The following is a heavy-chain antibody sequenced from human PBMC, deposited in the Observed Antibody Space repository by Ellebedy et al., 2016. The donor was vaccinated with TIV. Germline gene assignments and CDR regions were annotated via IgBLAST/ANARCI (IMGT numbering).Heavy chain of an antibody. CDR1: GFTFSTFP. D-gene: IGHD2-8*01. J-gene: IGHJ3*02. CDR2: ISYAESNK. V-gene: IGHV3-30-3*01. Sequence: GESLKISCAASGFTFSTFPLHWVRQAPGKGLEWLAVISYAESNKYYADSVKGRFTISRDNSKNTLYLQMNSLRAEDTAVYYCARDRRSVVMEEQNAFDIWGQGTMVTVSS. CDR3: ARDRRSVVMEEQNAFDI.